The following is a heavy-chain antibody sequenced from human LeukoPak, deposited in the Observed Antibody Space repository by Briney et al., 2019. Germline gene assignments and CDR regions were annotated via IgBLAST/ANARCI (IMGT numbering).Heavy chain of an antibody. D-gene: IGHD5-12*01. J-gene: IGHJ6*02. V-gene: IGHV4-34*01. CDR1: GGSFSGYS. CDR2: INHSGGT. Sequence: SETLSLTCAVYGGSFSGYSWNWIRQPPVKGLEWIGEINHSGGTNYNPSLKSRVTISVDTSKKQFSLKLSSVTAADTAVYYCARDLDSGYDTYYYYGMDVWGQGTTVTVSS. CDR3: ARDLDSGYDTYYYYGMDV.